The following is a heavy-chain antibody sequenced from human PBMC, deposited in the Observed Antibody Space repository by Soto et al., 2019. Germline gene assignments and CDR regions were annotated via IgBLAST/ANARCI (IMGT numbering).Heavy chain of an antibody. D-gene: IGHD2-2*01. CDR3: ARDSLPRTESYYFDY. CDR1: GFTFSSYG. Sequence: GESLKISCAASGFTFSSYGMHWVRQAPGKGLEWVAVIWYDGSNKYYADSVKGRFTISRDNSKNTLYLQMNSLRAEDTAVYYCARDSLPRTESYYFDYWGQGTLVTVSS. V-gene: IGHV3-33*01. J-gene: IGHJ4*02. CDR2: IWYDGSNK.